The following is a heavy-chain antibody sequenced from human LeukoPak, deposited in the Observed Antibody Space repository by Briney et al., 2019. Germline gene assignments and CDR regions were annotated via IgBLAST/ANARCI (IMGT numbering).Heavy chain of an antibody. J-gene: IGHJ4*02. V-gene: IGHV4-59*11. CDR3: ARVATTVALFDY. Sequence: PSETLSLTCTVSGGSISSHYWSWIRQPAGKGLEWIGYIYYSGSTNYNPSLKSRVTISVDTSKNQFSLKLSSVTAADTAVYYCARVATTVALFDYWGQGTLVTVSS. CDR1: GGSISSHY. CDR2: IYYSGST. D-gene: IGHD4-23*01.